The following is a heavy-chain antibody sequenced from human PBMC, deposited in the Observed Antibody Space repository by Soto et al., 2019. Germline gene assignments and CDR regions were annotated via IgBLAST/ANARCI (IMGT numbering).Heavy chain of an antibody. J-gene: IGHJ5*02. Sequence: QVQQVQSGPAVKKPGSSVKVSCKASGGSITSYAVSWVRQAPGQGLEWMGGIISMFGTTHYAQKFQGRVTITADESTNTVYMELFRLRSADTAIYYCASDRCNSDGCYSWLGTWGQGTLVTVSS. D-gene: IGHD2-21*02. CDR2: IISMFGTT. CDR1: GGSITSYA. V-gene: IGHV1-69*01. CDR3: ASDRCNSDGCYSWLGT.